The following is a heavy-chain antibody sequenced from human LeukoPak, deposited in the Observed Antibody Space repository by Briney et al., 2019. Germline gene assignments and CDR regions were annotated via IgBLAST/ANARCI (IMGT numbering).Heavy chain of an antibody. D-gene: IGHD3-10*01. V-gene: IGHV4-39*07. CDR1: GGSISSYY. J-gene: IGHJ4*02. CDR3: ANYGSGSYYPD. CDR2: IYYSGST. Sequence: ASETLSLTCTVSGGSISSYYWGWIRQPPGKGLEWIGSIYYSGSTYYNPSLKSRVTISVDTSKNQFSLKLSSVTAADTAVYYCANYGSGSYYPDWGQGTLVTVSS.